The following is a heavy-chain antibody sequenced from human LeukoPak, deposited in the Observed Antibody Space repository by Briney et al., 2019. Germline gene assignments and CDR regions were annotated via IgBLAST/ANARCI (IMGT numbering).Heavy chain of an antibody. V-gene: IGHV3-30*03. Sequence: PGGSLRLSCSASGFTFSSYAMHWVRQAPGKGLEWVAVISYDGDDEYYADSLKGRFTISRDNSKNTLYLQMNSLRAEDTAVYYCARGTTVVTHWGQGTLVTVSS. J-gene: IGHJ4*02. D-gene: IGHD4-23*01. CDR3: ARGTTVVTH. CDR1: GFTFSSYA. CDR2: ISYDGDDE.